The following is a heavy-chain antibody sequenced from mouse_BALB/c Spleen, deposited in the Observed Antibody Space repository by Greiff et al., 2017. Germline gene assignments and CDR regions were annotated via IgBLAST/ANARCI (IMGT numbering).Heavy chain of an antibody. V-gene: IGHV5-12-2*01. CDR1: GFTFSSYT. CDR2: ISNGGGST. D-gene: IGHD2-1*01. CDR3: AREGGNYGNSFDY. Sequence: EVQGVESGGGLVQPGGSLKLSCAASGFTFSSYTMSWVRQTPEKRLEWVAYISNGGGSTYYPDTVKGRFTISRDNAKNTLYLQMSSLKSEDTAMYYCAREGGNYGNSFDYWGQGTTLTVSS. J-gene: IGHJ2*01.